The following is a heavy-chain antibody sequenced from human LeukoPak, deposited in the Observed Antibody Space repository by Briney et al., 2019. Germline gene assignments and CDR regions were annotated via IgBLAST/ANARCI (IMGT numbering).Heavy chain of an antibody. CDR1: GGTFSNYA. J-gene: IGHJ4*02. CDR3: ATFGSGSPVLDC. Sequence: SVKVSCKASGGTFSNYAISWVRQAPGQGLEWMGRIIPPFRTANYAQKFQGRVTITADESTSTAYMELSSLRSEDTAVYFSATFGSGSPVLDCWGQGTLVTVSS. CDR2: IIPPFRTA. V-gene: IGHV1-69*13. D-gene: IGHD3-10*01.